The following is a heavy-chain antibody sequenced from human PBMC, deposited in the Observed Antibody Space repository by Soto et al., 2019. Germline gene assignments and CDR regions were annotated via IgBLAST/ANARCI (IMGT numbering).Heavy chain of an antibody. Sequence: SVKVSCKASGGTFSSYAISWVRQAPGQGLEWMGGIIPIFGTANYAQKFQGRVTITADESTSTAYMELSSLRSEDTAVYYCARDLRHYYDSSGYYLSPYYYYGMDVWGQGTTVTVSS. V-gene: IGHV1-69*13. CDR2: IIPIFGTA. CDR1: GGTFSSYA. D-gene: IGHD3-22*01. J-gene: IGHJ6*02. CDR3: ARDLRHYYDSSGYYLSPYYYYGMDV.